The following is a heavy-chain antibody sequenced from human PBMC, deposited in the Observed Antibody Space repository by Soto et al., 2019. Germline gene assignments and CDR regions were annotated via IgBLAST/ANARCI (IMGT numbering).Heavy chain of an antibody. CDR2: INPNSGDT. J-gene: IGHJ6*02. D-gene: IGHD6-13*01. CDR3: AREQQVVSPVMYYYYGMDV. Sequence: ASVKVSCKASRYTFTDYYIHWVRQAPGQGLEWMGWINPNSGDTNFAQKFQGRVTMTRDTSISTAYMDLSSLTSEDTAMYYCAREQQVVSPVMYYYYGMDVWGQGTTVTVSS. V-gene: IGHV1-2*02. CDR1: RYTFTDYY.